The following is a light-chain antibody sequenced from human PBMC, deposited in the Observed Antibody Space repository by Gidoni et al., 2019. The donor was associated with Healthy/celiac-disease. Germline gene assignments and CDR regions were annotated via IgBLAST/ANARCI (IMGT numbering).Light chain of an antibody. CDR1: RSILYSYNNKNY. CDR2: RAS. CDR3: QQYYTTPLT. Sequence: DIVMTQSPGSLALSLGERATINCKSSRSILYSYNNKNYLAWYQQKPGQPPKLLIYRASTRESGVPDRASGSGSGTDFTLTISSLQAEDVAVYYCQQYYTTPLTFGQGTKVEI. V-gene: IGKV4-1*01. J-gene: IGKJ1*01.